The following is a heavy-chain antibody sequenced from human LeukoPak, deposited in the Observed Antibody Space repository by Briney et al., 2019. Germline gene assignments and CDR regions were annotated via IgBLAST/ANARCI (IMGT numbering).Heavy chain of an antibody. CDR2: ISAYNGNT. Sequence: GASVKVSCKASGYTFTSYGISWVRQAPGQGLEWMGWISAYNGNTNYAQKFQGRVTMTRDTSISTAYMELSRLRSDDTAVYYCARGPMIHIDYWGQGTLVTVSS. V-gene: IGHV1-18*01. CDR1: GYTFTSYG. J-gene: IGHJ4*02. D-gene: IGHD3-22*01. CDR3: ARGPMIHIDY.